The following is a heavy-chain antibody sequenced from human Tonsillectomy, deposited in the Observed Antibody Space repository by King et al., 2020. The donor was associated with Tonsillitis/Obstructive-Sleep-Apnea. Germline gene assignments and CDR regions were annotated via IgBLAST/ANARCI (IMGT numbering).Heavy chain of an antibody. CDR1: GGSFSIYY. D-gene: IGHD3-9*01. J-gene: IGHJ6*02. CDR2: VNHSGST. Sequence: VQLQQWGAGLLKPSETLSLTCAVYGGSFSIYYWSWIRHPPGKGLEWIGEVNHSGSTNYSPSLKSRVTMSLDTSKNQFFLKLSSVTAADTAVYYCARGSDYDILTGGDYFYYYGMDVWGQGTTVTVSS. V-gene: IGHV4-34*01. CDR3: ARGSDYDILTGGDYFYYYGMDV.